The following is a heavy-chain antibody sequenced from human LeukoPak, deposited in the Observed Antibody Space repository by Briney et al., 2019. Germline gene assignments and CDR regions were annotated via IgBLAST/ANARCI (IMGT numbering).Heavy chain of an antibody. CDR2: IYHSGTT. Sequence: SQTLSLTCTVSGGSISSAFYYWSWIRQPPGKGLEWIGYIYHSGTTYYNPSLKSRVTMSLDRSRNQFSLKLSSVTAADTAVYYCARPLGDYETPAFDIWGQGTMVTVS. CDR3: ARPLGDYETPAFDI. CDR1: GGSISSAFYY. J-gene: IGHJ3*02. D-gene: IGHD4-17*01. V-gene: IGHV4-30-2*01.